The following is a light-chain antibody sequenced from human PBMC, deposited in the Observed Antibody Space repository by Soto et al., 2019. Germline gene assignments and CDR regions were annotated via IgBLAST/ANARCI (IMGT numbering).Light chain of an antibody. V-gene: IGLV2-14*01. CDR1: SSDVGVYNY. CDR2: EVS. Sequence: QSALTQPASVSGSPGQSITISCTGNSSDVGVYNYVSWFQQHPCKAPKLMIYEVSDRPSRVSNRFSGSKSGNTASLTISGLQAEDEADYYCSSYTRSSTSYVFGTGTKLTVL. CDR3: SSYTRSSTSYV. J-gene: IGLJ1*01.